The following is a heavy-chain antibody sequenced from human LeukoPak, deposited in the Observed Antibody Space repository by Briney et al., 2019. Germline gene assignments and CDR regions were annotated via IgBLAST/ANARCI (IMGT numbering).Heavy chain of an antibody. CDR2: ISYDGSNK. J-gene: IGHJ5*02. CDR3: ARDYSSGLLPHWFDP. D-gene: IGHD6-25*01. CDR1: GFTFSSYG. V-gene: IGHV3-30*03. Sequence: GGSPRLSCAASGFTFSSYGMHWVRQAPGKGLEWVAVISYDGSNKYYADSVKGRFTISRDNSKNTLYLQMNSLRAEDTAVYYCARDYSSGLLPHWFDPWGQGTLVTVSS.